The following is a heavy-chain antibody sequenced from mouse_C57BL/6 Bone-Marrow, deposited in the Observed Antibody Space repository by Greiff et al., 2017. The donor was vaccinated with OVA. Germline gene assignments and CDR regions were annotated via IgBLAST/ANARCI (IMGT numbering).Heavy chain of an antibody. Sequence: QVQLKQPGAELVRPGSSVKLSCKASGYTFTSYWMHWVKQRPIQGLEWIGNIDPSDSETHYNQKFKDKATLTVDKSSSTAYMQLSSLTSEDSAVYYCARGHYGSSLFAYWGQGTLVTVSA. CDR3: ARGHYGSSLFAY. J-gene: IGHJ3*01. CDR1: GYTFTSYW. D-gene: IGHD1-1*01. CDR2: IDPSDSET. V-gene: IGHV1-52*01.